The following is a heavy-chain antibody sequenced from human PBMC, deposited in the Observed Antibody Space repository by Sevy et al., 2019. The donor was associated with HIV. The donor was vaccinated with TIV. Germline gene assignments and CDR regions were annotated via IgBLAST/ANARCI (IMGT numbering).Heavy chain of an antibody. J-gene: IGHJ4*02. CDR1: GFTFSSYG. CDR3: AREGNRERQTIPLDS. Sequence: GGSLRLSCAASGFTFSSYGMHWVRQAPGKGLEWVALIWYDGGNKYYADSVKGRFTISRDNSKNTMYLQMNNLTDEDTAVYYCAREGNRERQTIPLDSWGRGIQVTVSS. D-gene: IGHD6-25*01. V-gene: IGHV3-33*01. CDR2: IWYDGGNK.